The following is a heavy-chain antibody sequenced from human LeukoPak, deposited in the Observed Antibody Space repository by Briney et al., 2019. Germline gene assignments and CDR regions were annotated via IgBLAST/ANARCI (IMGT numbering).Heavy chain of an antibody. Sequence: GGSLRLSCAASGFTFSSYEMNWVRQAPGKGLEWVSYISTSGSTIYYADSVKGRFTIPRDNAKNSLYLQMNSLRAEDTAVYYCARGSRSIAARPYYYGMDVWGQGTTVTVSS. D-gene: IGHD6-6*01. V-gene: IGHV3-48*03. J-gene: IGHJ6*02. CDR2: ISTSGSTI. CDR3: ARGSRSIAARPYYYGMDV. CDR1: GFTFSSYE.